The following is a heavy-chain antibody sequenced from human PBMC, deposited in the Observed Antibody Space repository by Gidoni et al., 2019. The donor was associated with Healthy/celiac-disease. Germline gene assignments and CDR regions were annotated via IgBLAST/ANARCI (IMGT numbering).Heavy chain of an antibody. CDR3: ARPRYSYGFYYYYGMDV. D-gene: IGHD5-18*01. CDR2: ISSSGSTI. CDR1: GFTFSSYS. V-gene: IGHV3-21*01. Sequence: EVQLVESGGGLVKPGGSLRLSCAASGFTFSSYSMNWVRQAPGKGLEWVSSISSSGSTIYYADSVKGRFTISRDNAKNSLYLQMNSLRAEDTAVYYCARPRYSYGFYYYYGMDVWGQGTTVTVSS. J-gene: IGHJ6*02.